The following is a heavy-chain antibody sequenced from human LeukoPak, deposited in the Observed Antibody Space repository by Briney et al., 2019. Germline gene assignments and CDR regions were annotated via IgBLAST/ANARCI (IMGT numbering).Heavy chain of an antibody. D-gene: IGHD4-23*01. CDR3: ARELNDYGGKGAWFDP. Sequence: GASVKVSCKASGYTFTGYYMHWVRQAPGQGLEWMGWINPNSGDTNYAQKFQGWVTMTRDTSINTAYMELSRLGFDDTAMYYCARELNDYGGKGAWFDPWGQGTLVTVSS. CDR2: INPNSGDT. CDR1: GYTFTGYY. V-gene: IGHV1-2*04. J-gene: IGHJ5*02.